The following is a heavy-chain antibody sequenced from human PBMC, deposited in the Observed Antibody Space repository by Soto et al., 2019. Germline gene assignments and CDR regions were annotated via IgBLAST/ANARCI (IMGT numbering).Heavy chain of an antibody. J-gene: IGHJ6*03. CDR1: GFTFSSYW. CDR2: IKQDGSEK. V-gene: IGHV3-7*01. CDR3: ARDRGGIGVGDRVVVVAATYMDV. Sequence: GGSLRLSCAASGFTFSSYWMSWVRQAPGKGLEWVANIKQDGSEKYYVDSVKGRFTISRDNAKNSLYLQMNSLRAEDTAVYYCARDRGGIGVGDRVVVVAATYMDVWGKGTTVTVSS. D-gene: IGHD2-15*01.